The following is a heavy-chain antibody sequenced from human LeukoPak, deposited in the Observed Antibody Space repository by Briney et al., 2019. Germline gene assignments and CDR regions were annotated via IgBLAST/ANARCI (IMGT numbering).Heavy chain of an antibody. CDR3: ARVAKGAFDY. J-gene: IGHJ4*02. CDR1: GGSISSYY. Sequence: PSETLSLTCTVPGGSISSYYWSWIRQPPGKGLEWIGYIYYSGSTNYNPSLKSRVTISVDTSKNQFSLKLSSVTAADTAVYYCARVAKGAFDYWGQGTLVTVSS. V-gene: IGHV4-59*01. CDR2: IYYSGST.